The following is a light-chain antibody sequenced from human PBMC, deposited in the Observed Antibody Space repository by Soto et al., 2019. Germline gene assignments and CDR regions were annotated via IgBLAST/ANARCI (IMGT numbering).Light chain of an antibody. J-gene: IGKJ4*01. CDR3: QMYNNWVGT. Sequence: EILITQSPATLSLSPGEIATLSCRASQSISSNLAWYQQKPGQAPRLLMFRTSSRATGFPARFSGSGSGTEFNLTISSLQSEDFGVYYCQMYNNWVGTFGGGTKVDIK. CDR2: RTS. V-gene: IGKV3-15*01. CDR1: QSISSN.